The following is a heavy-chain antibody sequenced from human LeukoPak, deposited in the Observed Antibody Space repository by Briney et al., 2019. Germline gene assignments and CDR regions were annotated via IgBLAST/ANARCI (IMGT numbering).Heavy chain of an antibody. CDR2: IYYTGST. Sequence: PSETLSLTCTVSGGSISSYYWDWIRQPPGKGLEWIGGIYYTGSTYYNPSLKSRVTISVDTSKNQFSLKLSSVTAADTAVYYCARETRLVSRYFDYWGQGTLVTVSS. CDR1: GGSISSYY. J-gene: IGHJ4*02. V-gene: IGHV4-39*07. CDR3: ARETRLVSRYFDY. D-gene: IGHD6-6*01.